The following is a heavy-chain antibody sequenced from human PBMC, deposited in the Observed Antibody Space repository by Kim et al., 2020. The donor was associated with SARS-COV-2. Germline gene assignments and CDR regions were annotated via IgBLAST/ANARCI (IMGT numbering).Heavy chain of an antibody. CDR1: GFTFSDYY. D-gene: IGHD6-6*01. CDR3: ARAAQEYYYYYGMDV. Sequence: GGSLRLSCAASGFTFSDYYMSWIRQAPGKGLEWVSYISSSSSYTNYADSVKGRFTISRDNAKNSLYLQMNSLRAEDTAVYYCARAAQEYYYYYGMDVWGQGTTVTVSS. V-gene: IGHV3-11*06. J-gene: IGHJ6*02. CDR2: ISSSSSYT.